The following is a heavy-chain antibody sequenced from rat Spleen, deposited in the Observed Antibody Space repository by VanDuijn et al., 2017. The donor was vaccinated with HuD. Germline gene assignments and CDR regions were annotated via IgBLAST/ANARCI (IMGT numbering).Heavy chain of an antibody. Sequence: VQLKESGPGLVQPSQTLSLTCTVSGFSLTSNGVSWVRQPPGKGLEWIAAISTGGNTYYNSALKSRLSISRDTSKSQVFLKMNSLQTDDTAIYFCARSYGGYRQHWLAYWGQGTLVTVSS. J-gene: IGHJ3*01. CDR1: GFSLTSNG. CDR3: ARSYGGYRQHWLAY. V-gene: IGHV2S12*01. CDR2: ISTGGNT. D-gene: IGHD1-11*01.